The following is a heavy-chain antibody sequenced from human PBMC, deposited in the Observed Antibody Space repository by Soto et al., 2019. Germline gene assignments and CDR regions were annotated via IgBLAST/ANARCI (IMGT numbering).Heavy chain of an antibody. D-gene: IGHD3-3*01. Sequence: VGSLRLSCAASGFSFSSYAMSWVRQAPGKGLEWVSTISGSDGKTFYADSVKGRFSISRDTSKNTLYLQMNSLRADDTAVYYCARWSYLDYWGQGTRVTVSS. CDR3: ARWSYLDY. J-gene: IGHJ4*02. V-gene: IGHV3-23*01. CDR2: ISGSDGKT. CDR1: GFSFSSYA.